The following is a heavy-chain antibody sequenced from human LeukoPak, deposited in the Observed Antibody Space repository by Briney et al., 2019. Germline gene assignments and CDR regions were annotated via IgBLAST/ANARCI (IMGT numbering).Heavy chain of an antibody. V-gene: IGHV1-69*13. D-gene: IGHD3-16*01. J-gene: IGHJ4*02. CDR2: IIPIFGTA. CDR1: GGTFSSYA. CDR3: ARAKVVQHDLWGSRLKSTFDY. Sequence: VASVKVSCKASGGTFSSYAISWVRQAPGQGLEWMGGIIPIFGTANYAQKFQGRVTITADESTSTAYMELSSLRSDDTAVYYCARAKVVQHDLWGSRLKSTFDYWGQGTLVTVSS.